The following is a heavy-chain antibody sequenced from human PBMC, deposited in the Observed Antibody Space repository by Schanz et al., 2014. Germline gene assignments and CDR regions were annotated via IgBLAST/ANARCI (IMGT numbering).Heavy chain of an antibody. CDR1: GFDFNSYS. CDR3: ARANYRRKINFDY. CDR2: IATSSSTR. Sequence: VQLVESGGGLVQPGGSLRLSCEASGFDFNSYSMNWVRQVPGKGLEWLSYIATSSSTRHYADSVKGRVTISRDNAKNSVSLQMRRLRAEDTAVYYCARANYRRKINFDYWGRGTLVTVSS. D-gene: IGHD3-10*01. V-gene: IGHV3-48*01. J-gene: IGHJ4*02.